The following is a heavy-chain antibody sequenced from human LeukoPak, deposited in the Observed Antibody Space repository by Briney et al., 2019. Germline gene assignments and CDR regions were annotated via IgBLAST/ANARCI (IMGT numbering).Heavy chain of an antibody. J-gene: IGHJ4*02. CDR2: ISTTGGTT. CDR1: GFTFSSYA. D-gene: IGHD3-22*01. CDR3: AIMHRYYDGSGYWVQ. Sequence: GGSLRLSCAASGFTFSSYAMSWVRQGPGKGLEWVSGISTTGGTTSYADAVKGRFTISRDNPRNTLYMKMNSLRGEDTAVYYCAIMHRYYDGSGYWVQWGQGTLVTVSS. V-gene: IGHV3-23*01.